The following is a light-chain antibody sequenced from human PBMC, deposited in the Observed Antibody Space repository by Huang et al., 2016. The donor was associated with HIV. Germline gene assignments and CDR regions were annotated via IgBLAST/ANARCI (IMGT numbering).Light chain of an antibody. CDR1: QSLVYSDGDTD. CDR3: MQGIHRPYT. V-gene: IGKV2-30*01. Sequence: DVVLTQSPLSLPVTLGQPASISCRSGQSLVYSDGDTDLNWFQQRPGQSPRRLIYKVSNRDSGVPDRFSCSGSGTDFTLKISRVEADDVGVYYCMQGIHRPYTFGQGTKLEIK. J-gene: IGKJ2*01. CDR2: KVS.